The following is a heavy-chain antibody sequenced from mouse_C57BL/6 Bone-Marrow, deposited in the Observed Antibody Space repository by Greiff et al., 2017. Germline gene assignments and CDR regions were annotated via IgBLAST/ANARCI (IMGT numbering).Heavy chain of an antibody. CDR1: GYTFTSYW. J-gene: IGHJ1*03. D-gene: IGHD1-1*01. V-gene: IGHV1-64*01. CDR3: AAIPYYYYGSLGYFDV. Sequence: VQLQQPGAELVKPGASVKLSCKASGYTFTSYWMHWVKQRPGQGLEWIGMIHPNSGSTNYNEKFKSKATLTVDKSSSTAYMQLSSLTSEDSAVYYWAAIPYYYYGSLGYFDVWGTGTTVTVSS. CDR2: IHPNSGST.